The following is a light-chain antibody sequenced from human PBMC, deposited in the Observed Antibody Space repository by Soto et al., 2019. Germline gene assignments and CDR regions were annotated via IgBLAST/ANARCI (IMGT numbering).Light chain of an antibody. CDR1: SGHSNYL. V-gene: IGLV4-60*03. J-gene: IGLJ3*02. CDR3: ETWDTNTHWV. CDR2: VEGTGGY. Sequence: QAVVTQSSSASASLGSSVQLTCTLSSGHSNYLIAWHQQQPGKAPRYLMKVEGTGGYNKGSGVPDRFSGSSSGAARYLTISNLQSEDEADYYWETWDTNTHWVFGGGTKLTVL.